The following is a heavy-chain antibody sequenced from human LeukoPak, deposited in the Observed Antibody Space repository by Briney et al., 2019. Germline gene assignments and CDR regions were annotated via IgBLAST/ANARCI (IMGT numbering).Heavy chain of an antibody. D-gene: IGHD3-22*01. CDR3: ARGPHERSGYPDD. Sequence: ASVKVSCKPSGYTFNTYGITWVRQAPGQGLEWMGWISPYNGNSNYAQKFQGRVTLTTDTSTGTAYMELRSLRSDDTAVYYCARGPHERSGYPDDWGQGTLVTVPS. CDR1: GYTFNTYG. V-gene: IGHV1-18*01. J-gene: IGHJ4*02. CDR2: ISPYNGNS.